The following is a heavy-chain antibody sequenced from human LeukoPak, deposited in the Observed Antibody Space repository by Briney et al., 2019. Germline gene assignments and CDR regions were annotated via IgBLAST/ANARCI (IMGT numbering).Heavy chain of an antibody. CDR2: IYYSGRS. J-gene: IGHJ6*03. CDR1: GGSFSGYS. V-gene: IGHV4-34*01. Sequence: SETLSLTCAVYGGSFSGYSWAWIRQPPGKGLEWIGSIYYSGRSYYKVSLKSRVIISLDTPNNQFSLKVSSVTAAGTALYYCARVPLSTAYLHYYSMDVWGKGTTVTVSS. CDR3: ARVPLSTAYLHYYSMDV. D-gene: IGHD2-21*02.